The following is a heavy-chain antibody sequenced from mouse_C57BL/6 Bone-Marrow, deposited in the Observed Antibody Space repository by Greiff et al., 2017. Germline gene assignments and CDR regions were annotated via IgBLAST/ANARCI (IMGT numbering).Heavy chain of an antibody. J-gene: IGHJ2*01. D-gene: IGHD4-1*01. V-gene: IGHV1-4*01. CDR1: GYTFTNYT. Sequence: VQLQQSGAELARPGASVTMSCKASGYTFTNYTMHWVKQRPGQGLEWIGYINPSSGYTKYNQKFKDKATLTADKSSSTAYMQLSSLASEDSAVYNCARRLTETRRDYWGQGTTLTVSS. CDR2: INPSSGYT. CDR3: ARRLTETRRDY.